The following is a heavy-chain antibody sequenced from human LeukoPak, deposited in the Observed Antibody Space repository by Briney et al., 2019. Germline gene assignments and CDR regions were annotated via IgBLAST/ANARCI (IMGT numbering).Heavy chain of an antibody. J-gene: IGHJ2*01. CDR2: ARDKANGYTT. CDR3: ARRPPRAYWYFDF. Sequence: PGGSLRLSCVTSGFIFSDHYTDWVRQTPGKGLEWVGRARDKANGYTTEYAASVKGRFTISRDDSQNSLYLQMTSLKTEDTAVYYCARRPPRAYWYFDFWGRGTLVTVSS. CDR1: GFIFSDHY. V-gene: IGHV3-72*01. D-gene: IGHD6-6*01.